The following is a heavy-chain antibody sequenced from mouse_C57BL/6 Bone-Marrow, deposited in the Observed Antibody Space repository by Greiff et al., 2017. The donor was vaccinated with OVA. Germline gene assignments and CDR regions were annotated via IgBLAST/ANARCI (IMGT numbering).Heavy chain of an antibody. J-gene: IGHJ2*01. Sequence: VKVVESGAELARPGASVKLSCKASGYTFTSYGISWVKQRTGQGLEWIGEIYPRSGNTYYNEKFKGKATLTADKSSSTAYMELRSLTSEDSAVYFCARPYYYGSGNYWGQGTTLTVSS. CDR2: IYPRSGNT. CDR3: ARPYYYGSGNY. V-gene: IGHV1-81*01. D-gene: IGHD1-1*01. CDR1: GYTFTSYG.